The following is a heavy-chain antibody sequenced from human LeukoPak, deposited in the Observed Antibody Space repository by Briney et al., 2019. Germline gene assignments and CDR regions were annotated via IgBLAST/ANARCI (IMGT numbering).Heavy chain of an antibody. CDR2: ISGSGGGT. Sequence: GGSLRLSCAASGLTFSSYAMSGVRQAPGKGLEWVSAISGSGGGTYYADSVKGRFTISRDNSKNTLYLQMNSLRAEDTAVYYCAKDSSTPPLDYFDYWGQGTLVTVSS. D-gene: IGHD6-6*01. CDR3: AKDSSTPPLDYFDY. J-gene: IGHJ4*02. V-gene: IGHV3-23*01. CDR1: GLTFSSYA.